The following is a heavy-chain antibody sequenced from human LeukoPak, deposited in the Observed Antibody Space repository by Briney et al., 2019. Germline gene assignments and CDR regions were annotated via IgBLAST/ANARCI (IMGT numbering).Heavy chain of an antibody. Sequence: GGSLRLSCVVSGFSFSSYGMNWVRQAPGKGLEWLSIISGSGGSTYYADSVKGRFTISRDNSKNTLYLQMNSLRAEDTAVYYCAKGYGVNWFDPWGQGTLVTVSS. V-gene: IGHV3-23*01. J-gene: IGHJ5*02. D-gene: IGHD4-17*01. CDR2: ISGSGGST. CDR1: GFSFSSYG. CDR3: AKGYGVNWFDP.